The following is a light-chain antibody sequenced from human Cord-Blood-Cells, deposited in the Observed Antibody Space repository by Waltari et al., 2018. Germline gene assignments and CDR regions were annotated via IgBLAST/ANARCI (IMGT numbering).Light chain of an antibody. Sequence: QSDLTHPASVSGSPGQSITISCTGPSSDVGGYNYVSWYQQHPGKAPKLMIYDVSNRPSGVSNRFSGSKSGNTASLTISGLQAEDEADYYCSSYTSSSTLVFGGGTKLTVL. CDR3: SSYTSSSTLV. CDR1: SSDVGGYNY. CDR2: DVS. J-gene: IGLJ2*01. V-gene: IGLV2-14*01.